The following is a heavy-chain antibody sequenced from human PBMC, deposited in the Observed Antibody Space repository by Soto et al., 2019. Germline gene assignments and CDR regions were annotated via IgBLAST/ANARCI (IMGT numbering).Heavy chain of an antibody. Sequence: GESLKISCKGSGYTFTSYWIGWVRQMPGKGLEWMGIIYPGDSDTKYNPSFQGQVTISADKSITTTYLRWTSLKASDTAIYYCAASIFYYGMDVWGQGTTVTVSS. J-gene: IGHJ6*02. CDR3: AASIFYYGMDV. CDR1: GYTFTSYW. V-gene: IGHV5-51*01. CDR2: IYPGDSDT.